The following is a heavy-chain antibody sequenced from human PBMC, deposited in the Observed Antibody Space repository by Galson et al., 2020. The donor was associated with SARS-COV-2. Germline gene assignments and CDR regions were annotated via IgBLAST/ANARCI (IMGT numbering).Heavy chain of an antibody. J-gene: IGHJ4*02. D-gene: IGHD2-8*01. CDR3: ARDGVFGQSGWDY. CDR2: IWYDGSNK. CDR1: GFTFSSYG. V-gene: IGHV3-33*01. Sequence: GGSLRLSCAASGFTFSSYGMHWVRQAPGKGLEWVAVIWYDGSNKYYADSVKGRFTISRDNSKNTLYLQMNSLRAEDTAVYYCARDGVFGQSGWDYWGQGTLVTVSS.